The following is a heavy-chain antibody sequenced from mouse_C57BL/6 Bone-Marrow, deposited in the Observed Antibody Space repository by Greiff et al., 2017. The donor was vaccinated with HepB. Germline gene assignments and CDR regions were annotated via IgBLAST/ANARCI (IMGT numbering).Heavy chain of an antibody. CDR1: GFTFTDYY. Sequence: EVQRVESGGGLVQPGGSLSLSCAASGFTFTDYYMSWVRQPPGKALEWLGFIRNKANGYTTEYSASVKGRFTISRDNSQSILYLQMNALRAEDSATYYCARYITMSYERNYFDYWGQGTTLTVSS. V-gene: IGHV7-3*01. CDR3: ARYITMSYERNYFDY. CDR2: IRNKANGYTT. D-gene: IGHD2-3*01. J-gene: IGHJ2*01.